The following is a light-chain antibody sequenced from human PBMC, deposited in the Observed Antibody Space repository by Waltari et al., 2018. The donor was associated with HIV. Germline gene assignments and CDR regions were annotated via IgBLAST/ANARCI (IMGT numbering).Light chain of an antibody. J-gene: IGLJ3*02. CDR1: SGHRSSA. Sequence: QLVLTQSPSASASLGASVKLTCTLRSGHRSSAIAWHQQQPQKGPRYLMKLNSDGNHIKGDGIPDRFSGSCSGAERYLIISSLQSEDEADYYCQTWGTGIQVFGGGTKLTVL. CDR3: QTWGTGIQV. CDR2: LNSDGNH. V-gene: IGLV4-69*01.